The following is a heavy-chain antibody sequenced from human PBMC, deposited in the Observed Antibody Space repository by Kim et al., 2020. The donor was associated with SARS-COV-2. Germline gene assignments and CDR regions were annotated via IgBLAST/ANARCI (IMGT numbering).Heavy chain of an antibody. J-gene: IGHJ4*02. D-gene: IGHD2-2*01. Sequence: GGSLRLSCAASAFTFSNYVMNWVRQAPGKGLEWVSGISGSGDNTYYADSVEGRFTISRDNSKNTLHLQMNSLTAGDTAVYYCAKALNYQDPRPSYLQYWGQGTLVTVSS. CDR2: ISGSGDNT. CDR3: AKALNYQDPRPSYLQY. CDR1: AFTFSNYV. V-gene: IGHV3-23*01.